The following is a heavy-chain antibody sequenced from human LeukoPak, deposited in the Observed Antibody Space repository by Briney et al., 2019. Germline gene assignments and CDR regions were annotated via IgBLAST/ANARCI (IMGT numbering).Heavy chain of an antibody. Sequence: GGSLRLSCAASGFAFNRNWMHWVRQAPGKGLMWFAHINTDARTISYAAFVNGRFTISRDNAKNTLYLQMNSLTAEDTALYYCVRGQATAWGLDYWGQGTLVTVSS. CDR1: GFAFNRNW. CDR3: VRGQATAWGLDY. CDR2: INTDARTI. V-gene: IGHV3-74*01. D-gene: IGHD6-13*01. J-gene: IGHJ4*02.